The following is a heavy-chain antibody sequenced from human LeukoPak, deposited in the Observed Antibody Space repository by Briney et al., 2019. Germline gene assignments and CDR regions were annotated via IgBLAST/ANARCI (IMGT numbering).Heavy chain of an antibody. CDR1: GGSMKSYY. D-gene: IGHD2-2*03. CDR2: IYYSGST. J-gene: IGHJ6*02. Sequence: PSETLCLTCTVSGGSMKSYYWIRIRQSPGKGLEWIGYIYYSGSTNYNPSLKSRVTISVDTSKNQFSLKLSSVTAADTAVYYCARAGYCSSTSCQWAPLVRGQGTTVTVSS. CDR3: ARAGYCSSTSCQWAPLV. V-gene: IGHV4-59*01.